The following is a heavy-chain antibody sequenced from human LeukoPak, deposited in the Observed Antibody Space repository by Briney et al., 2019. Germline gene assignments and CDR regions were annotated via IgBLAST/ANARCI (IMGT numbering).Heavy chain of an antibody. D-gene: IGHD3-3*01. J-gene: IGHJ6*03. CDR3: ASLPYYDFWSGRYYYMDV. Sequence: SETLSLTCTVSGGSISSGNYYWSWIRQPAGKGLEWIGRIYASGSTNHNPSLKSRVTISVDTSKNQFSLKLSSVTAADTAVYYCASLPYYDFWSGRYYYMDVWGKGTTVTVSS. CDR2: IYASGST. V-gene: IGHV4-61*02. CDR1: GGSISSGNYY.